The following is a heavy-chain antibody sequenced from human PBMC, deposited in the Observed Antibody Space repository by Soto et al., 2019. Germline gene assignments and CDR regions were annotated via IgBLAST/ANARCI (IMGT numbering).Heavy chain of an antibody. V-gene: IGHV4-59*01. CDR2: IYYSGST. CDR3: ARVVPDLGRGSYYYYYGMDV. Sequence: QVQLQESGPGLVKPSETLSLTCTVSGGSISSYYWSWIRQPPGKGLEWIGYIYYSGSTNYNPSLKSRVTKAVDTSKNQFSLKLSSVTAADTAVYYCARVVPDLGRGSYYYYYGMDVWGQGTTVTVSS. D-gene: IGHD3-16*01. CDR1: GGSISSYY. J-gene: IGHJ6*02.